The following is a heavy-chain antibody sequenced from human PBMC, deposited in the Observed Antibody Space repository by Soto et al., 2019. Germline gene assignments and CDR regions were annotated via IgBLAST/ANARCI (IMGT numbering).Heavy chain of an antibody. D-gene: IGHD4-17*01. CDR3: ARRYGYAFDI. CDR1: GVSISSSSYY. J-gene: IGHJ3*02. Sequence: SETLSLTCTVSGVSISSSSYYWGWIRQPPGKGLEWIGSIYYSGSTYYNPSLKSRVTISVDTSKNQFSLKLSSVTAADTAVYYCARRYGYAFDIWGQGTMVT. V-gene: IGHV4-39*07. CDR2: IYYSGST.